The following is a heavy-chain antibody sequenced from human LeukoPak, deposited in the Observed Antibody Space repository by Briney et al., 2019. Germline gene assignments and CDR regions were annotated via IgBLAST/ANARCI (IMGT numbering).Heavy chain of an antibody. CDR2: IRSKAYGGTT. Sequence: GRSLRLSCTTSGFTFGDYAMSWVRQAPGKGLEWVGFIRSKAYGGTTEYAASVRGRFTISRDASKSIAYLQMNSLKTEDTAVYYCTRAGGTVELYWGQGTLVTVSS. D-gene: IGHD1-7*01. V-gene: IGHV3-49*04. J-gene: IGHJ4*02. CDR1: GFTFGDYA. CDR3: TRAGGTVELY.